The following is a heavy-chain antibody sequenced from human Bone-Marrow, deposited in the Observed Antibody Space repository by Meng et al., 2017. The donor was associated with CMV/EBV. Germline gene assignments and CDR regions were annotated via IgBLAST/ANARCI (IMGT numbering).Heavy chain of an antibody. D-gene: IGHD2-2*01. CDR2: IIPILGIA. CDR3: ARDRFRPHCSSTSCYRLEWFDP. Sequence: SVKVSCKASGGTFSSYTISWVRQAPGQGLEWMGRIIPILGIANYAQKFQGRVTITADKSTSTAYMELSSLRSDDTAVYYCARDRFRPHCSSTSCYRLEWFDPWGQGTLVTVSS. J-gene: IGHJ5*02. CDR1: GGTFSSYT. V-gene: IGHV1-69*04.